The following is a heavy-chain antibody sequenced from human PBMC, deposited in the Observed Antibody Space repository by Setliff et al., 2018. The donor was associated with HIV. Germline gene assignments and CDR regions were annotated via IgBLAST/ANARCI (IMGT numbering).Heavy chain of an antibody. CDR3: MRGPRLGPVDV. CDR2: ISYHERDT. V-gene: IGHV3-30*03. CDR1: GFTFSNYG. Sequence: GGSLRLSCGASGFTFSNYGMQWVRQAPGKGLEWVAIISYHERDTFYADSVKGRFTISRDNSKNMLYLQMNSLRTEDTAVYYCMRGPRLGPVDVWGKGTTVTAPQ. J-gene: IGHJ6*04. D-gene: IGHD3-16*01.